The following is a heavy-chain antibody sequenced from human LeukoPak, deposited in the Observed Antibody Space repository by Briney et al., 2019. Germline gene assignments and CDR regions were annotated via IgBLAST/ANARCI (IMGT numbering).Heavy chain of an antibody. CDR2: INTDGSST. CDR1: GLTFSSYW. V-gene: IGHV3-74*01. Sequence: GGSLRLSCAASGLTFSSYWMHWVRQAPGKGLVWVSHINTDGSSTTYADSVKGRFTISRDNAKKTLYLQMNSLRAEDTAVYYCARGGPLARTTDYWGQGTLVTVSS. D-gene: IGHD1-1*01. J-gene: IGHJ4*02. CDR3: ARGGPLARTTDY.